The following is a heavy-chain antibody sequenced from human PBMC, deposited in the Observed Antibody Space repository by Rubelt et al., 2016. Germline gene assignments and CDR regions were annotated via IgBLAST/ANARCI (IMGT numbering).Heavy chain of an antibody. CDR3: ARGDCSGGSCYYYYYYGMDV. J-gene: IGHJ6*02. CDR1: GGSFSGYY. Sequence: QVQLQQWGAGLLKPSETLSLTCAVYGGSFSGYYWSWIRQPPGRGLEWIGEINHSGSTNYNPSLKSRVTISVDSSKNQFSLKLSSVTAADTAVYYCARGDCSGGSCYYYYYYGMDVWGQGTTVTVSS. V-gene: IGHV4-34*01. D-gene: IGHD2-15*01. CDR2: INHSGST.